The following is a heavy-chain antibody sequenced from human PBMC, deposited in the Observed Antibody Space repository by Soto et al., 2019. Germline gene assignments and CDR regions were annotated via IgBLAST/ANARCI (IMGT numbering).Heavy chain of an antibody. CDR2: IYYSGST. CDR1: GGSISSGDYY. D-gene: IGHD3-22*01. J-gene: IGHJ4*02. Sequence: QVQLQESGPGLVKPSQTLSLTCTVSGGSISSGDYYWSWIRQPPGKGLEWIGYIYYSGSTYYNPSLTSRVTISVDTSKNQFSLKLSSVTAADTAVYYCARAPTDSSGYSYGAFFDYWGQGTLVTVSS. V-gene: IGHV4-30-4*01. CDR3: ARAPTDSSGYSYGAFFDY.